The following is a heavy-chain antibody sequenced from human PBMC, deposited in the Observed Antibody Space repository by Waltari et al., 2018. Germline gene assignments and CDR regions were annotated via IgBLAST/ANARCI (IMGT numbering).Heavy chain of an antibody. V-gene: IGHV3-30-3*01. CDR1: GFTFSSYA. CDR3: AREGPGSSWYFFDY. Sequence: QVQLVESGGGVVQPGRSLRLSCAASGFTFSSYAMHWVRQAPGKGLEWVAVISYDGSNKYYADSVKGRFTISRDNSKNTLYLQMNSLRAEDTAVYYCAREGPGSSWYFFDYWGQGTLVTVSS. D-gene: IGHD6-13*01. CDR2: ISYDGSNK. J-gene: IGHJ4*02.